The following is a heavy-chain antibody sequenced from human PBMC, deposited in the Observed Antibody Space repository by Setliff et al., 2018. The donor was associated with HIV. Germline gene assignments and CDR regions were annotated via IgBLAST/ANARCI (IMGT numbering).Heavy chain of an antibody. V-gene: IGHV3-53*01. CDR3: ARGTTPLGWFDP. CDR2: ISGDRRRT. CDR1: GFTVSSNY. D-gene: IGHD2-2*01. Sequence: GSLRLSCAASGFTVSSNYMSWVRQAPGKGLEWVSGISGDRRRTHYADSVKGRFTISRDNPKNTLYLQMNSLRAEDTAVYYCARGTTPLGWFDPWGQGTLVTVSS. J-gene: IGHJ5*02.